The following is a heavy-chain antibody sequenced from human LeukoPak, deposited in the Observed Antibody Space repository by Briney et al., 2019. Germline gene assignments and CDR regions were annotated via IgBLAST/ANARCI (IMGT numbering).Heavy chain of an antibody. Sequence: ASVKVSCKASGYTFTSYGIRWVRQAPGQGLEWMGWISAYNGNTNYAQKLQGRVTMTTDTSTSTAYMELRSLRSDDTAVYYCARVAAAVSVDWFDPWGQGTLVTVSS. D-gene: IGHD6-13*01. J-gene: IGHJ5*02. CDR1: GYTFTSYG. CDR2: ISAYNGNT. V-gene: IGHV1-18*01. CDR3: ARVAAAVSVDWFDP.